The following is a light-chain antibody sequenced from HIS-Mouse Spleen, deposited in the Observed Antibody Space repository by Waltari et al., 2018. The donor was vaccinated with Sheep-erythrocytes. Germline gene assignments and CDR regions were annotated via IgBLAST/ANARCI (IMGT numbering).Light chain of an antibody. J-gene: IGKJ1*01. CDR2: DAS. CDR1: QGISSA. V-gene: IGKV1D-13*01. CDR3: QQFNNYPRT. Sequence: AIQLTQSLSSLSASVGDSVTITCRASQGISSALAWYQQKPGKAPKLLIYDASSLESGVPSRFSGSGSGTDFTLTISSLQPEDFATYYCQQFNNYPRTFVQGTKVEIK.